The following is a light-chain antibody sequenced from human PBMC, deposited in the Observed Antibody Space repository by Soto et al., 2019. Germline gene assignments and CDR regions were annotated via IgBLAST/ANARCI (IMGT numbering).Light chain of an antibody. V-gene: IGKV3-20*01. CDR1: QSVKSSY. Sequence: EIVLTQSPGTLSLSPGERATLPCRASQSVKSSYLAWYQHKPGQAPRLLIYGTSSRATGIPDRFSGSGSGTDFTLTISRLEPEDFAVYFCQQYGSSPRTFGQGTEVEIK. CDR3: QQYGSSPRT. CDR2: GTS. J-gene: IGKJ1*01.